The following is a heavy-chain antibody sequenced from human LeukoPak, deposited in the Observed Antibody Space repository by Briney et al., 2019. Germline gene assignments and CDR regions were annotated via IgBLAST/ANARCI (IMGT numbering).Heavy chain of an antibody. Sequence: GGSLRLSCAASGFTFSSYSMNWVRQAPGKGLEWVSSISSSSSYIYYADSVKGRFTISRDNAKNSLYLQMNSLRAEDTAVYYCARVATSSWYRPNYWGQETLVTVSS. CDR3: ARVATSSWYRPNY. CDR2: ISSSSSYI. D-gene: IGHD6-13*01. J-gene: IGHJ4*02. CDR1: GFTFSSYS. V-gene: IGHV3-21*01.